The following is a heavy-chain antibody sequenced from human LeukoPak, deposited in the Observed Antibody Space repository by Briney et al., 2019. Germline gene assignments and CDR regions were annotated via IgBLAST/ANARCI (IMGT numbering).Heavy chain of an antibody. V-gene: IGHV4-4*07. D-gene: IGHD6-13*01. J-gene: IGHJ5*02. Sequence: SETLSLTCTVSGGSINNSYWSWIRQPAGKGLEWIGRIFPSGNTNYNPSLVSRVAMSVDTSMNQFSLKLTSMTAADTAVYYCARGYDARWYEPPSATNWFDPWGQGTLVTVSS. CDR2: IFPSGNT. CDR3: ARGYDARWYEPPSATNWFDP. CDR1: GGSINNSY.